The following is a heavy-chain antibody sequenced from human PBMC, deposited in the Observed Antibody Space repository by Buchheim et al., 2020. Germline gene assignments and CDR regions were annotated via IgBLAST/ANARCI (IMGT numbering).Heavy chain of an antibody. Sequence: EVQLVESGGGLVQPGGSLRLSCAASGFTFSSYWMHWVRQAPGKGLVWVSRINSDGSSTSYADSVKGRFTISSDNAKNTLYLQMNSLRAEDTAVYYCASLGIGYYDFWSRDYWGQGTL. V-gene: IGHV3-74*01. D-gene: IGHD3-3*01. CDR2: INSDGSST. CDR1: GFTFSSYW. CDR3: ASLGIGYYDFWSRDY. J-gene: IGHJ4*02.